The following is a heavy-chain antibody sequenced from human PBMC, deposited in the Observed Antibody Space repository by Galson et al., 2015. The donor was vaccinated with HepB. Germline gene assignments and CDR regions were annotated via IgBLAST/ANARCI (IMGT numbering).Heavy chain of an antibody. CDR3: ARGPTGDYSNYGPFDY. Sequence: SVKVSCKASGGTFSSYAISWVRQAPGQGLEWMGGIIPILGIANYAQKFQGRVTITADKSTSTAYMELSSLRSEDTAVYYCARGPTGDYSNYGPFDYWGQGTLVTVSS. J-gene: IGHJ4*02. CDR1: GGTFSSYA. CDR2: IIPILGIA. V-gene: IGHV1-69*10. D-gene: IGHD4-11*01.